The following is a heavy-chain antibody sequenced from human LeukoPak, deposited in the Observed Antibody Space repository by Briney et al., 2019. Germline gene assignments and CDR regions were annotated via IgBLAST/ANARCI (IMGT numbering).Heavy chain of an antibody. CDR1: GFPFSSNY. V-gene: IGHV3-66*01. CDR3: ARVGSWYGIGDN. D-gene: IGHD6-13*01. Sequence: GGSLRFSGAASGFPFSSNYMSWSRQPPGKGLDWVSVIYSGGSTYYADSVKGRFTISRDNSKNTLFLQMNSLRAEDTALYYCARVGSWYGIGDNWGQGTLVTVSS. J-gene: IGHJ4*02. CDR2: IYSGGST.